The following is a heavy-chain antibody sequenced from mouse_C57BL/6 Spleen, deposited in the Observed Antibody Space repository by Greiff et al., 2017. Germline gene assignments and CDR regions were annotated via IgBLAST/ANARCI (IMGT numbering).Heavy chain of an antibody. J-gene: IGHJ4*01. CDR1: GFNIKDDY. CDR3: TTDDYDGHYAMDY. V-gene: IGHV14-4*01. Sequence: EVQLQESGAELVRPGASVKLSCTASGFNIKDDYMHWVKQRPEQGLEWIGWIDPENGDTEYASKFQGKATITADTSSNTAYLQLSSLTSEDTAVYYCTTDDYDGHYAMDYWGQGTSVTVSS. CDR2: IDPENGDT. D-gene: IGHD2-4*01.